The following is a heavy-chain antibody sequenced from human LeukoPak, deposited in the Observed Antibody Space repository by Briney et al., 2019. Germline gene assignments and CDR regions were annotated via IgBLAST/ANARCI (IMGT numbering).Heavy chain of an antibody. CDR2: IYYSGST. J-gene: IGHJ3*02. CDR1: GGSISSYY. Sequence: SETLPLTCTVSGGSISSYYWSWIRQPPGKGLEGIGYIYYSGSTNYNPSLKSRVTISLDTSKNQFSLKLSSVTAADTAVYYCAREGYTPGAFEIWGQGTMVTVSS. D-gene: IGHD5-24*01. V-gene: IGHV4-59*01. CDR3: AREGYTPGAFEI.